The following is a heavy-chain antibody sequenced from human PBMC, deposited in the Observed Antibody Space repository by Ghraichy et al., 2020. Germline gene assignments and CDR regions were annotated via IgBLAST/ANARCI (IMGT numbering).Heavy chain of an antibody. Sequence: GGSLRLSCAASGFTFSSYSMKWVRQAPGKGLEWVSYISSSSSTIYYADSVKGRFTISRDNAKNSLYLQMNSLRDEDTAVYYCARDQALVRGVGIAFDIWGQGTMVTVSS. D-gene: IGHD3-10*01. V-gene: IGHV3-48*02. CDR1: GFTFSSYS. CDR2: ISSSSSTI. CDR3: ARDQALVRGVGIAFDI. J-gene: IGHJ3*02.